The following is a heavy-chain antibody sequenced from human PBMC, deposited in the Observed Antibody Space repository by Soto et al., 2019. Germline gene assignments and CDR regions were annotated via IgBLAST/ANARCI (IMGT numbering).Heavy chain of an antibody. CDR3: AREGCVLRLSNWFDS. V-gene: IGHV4-61*01. CDR2: SYYNGGS. J-gene: IGHJ5*01. CDR1: GDSVTSTSSY. D-gene: IGHD3-3*01. Sequence: PSETLSLTCTVSGDSVTSTSSYWSRVRQSPVRGLEWLGYSYYNGGSNYNPSLKSRVTISVDTSKNQCSLKLTSLTAAVTGVYYCAREGCVLRLSNWFDSWGQGIQVTVSS.